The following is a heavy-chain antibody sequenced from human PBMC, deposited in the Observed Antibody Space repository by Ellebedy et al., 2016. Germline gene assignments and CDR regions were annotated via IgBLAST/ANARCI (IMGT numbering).Heavy chain of an antibody. V-gene: IGHV3-30*14. D-gene: IGHD3-10*01. CDR2: ISFDGRAV. CDR1: GFIFSSST. Sequence: GESLKISCAASGFIFSSSTMHWVRQAPGWGLDWVAGISFDGRAVHYADSVKGRFTISRDSSKNTLYLQMHGLRVADTAVYYCVRDRVVPVRITPDYKYHGMDVWGQGTTVTVSS. J-gene: IGHJ6*02. CDR3: VRDRVVPVRITPDYKYHGMDV.